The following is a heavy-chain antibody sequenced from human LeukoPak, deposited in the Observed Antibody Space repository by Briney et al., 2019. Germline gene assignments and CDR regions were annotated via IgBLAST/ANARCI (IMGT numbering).Heavy chain of an antibody. CDR1: GGSISSSSYY. CDR2: IYYSGST. CDR3: ARVAGGSGSYVPVWYYYYYMDV. Sequence: PSETLSLTCTVSGGSISSSSYYWGWIRQPPGKGLEWIGSIYYSGSTYYNPSLKSRVTMSVDTSKKQFSLKLSSVTAADTAVYYCARVAGGSGSYVPVWYYYYYMDVWGKGTTVTISS. V-gene: IGHV4-39*07. D-gene: IGHD3-10*01. J-gene: IGHJ6*03.